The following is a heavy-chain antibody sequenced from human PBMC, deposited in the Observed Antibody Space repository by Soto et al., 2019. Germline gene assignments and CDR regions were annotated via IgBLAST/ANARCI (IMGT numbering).Heavy chain of an antibody. CDR3: ARSDYYEDTGTFEY. J-gene: IGHJ4*02. D-gene: IGHD4-17*01. CDR2: ISGKNGNT. CDR1: GYSFSDFG. Sequence: EASVKVSCKASGYSFSDFGITWVRQAPGQGLEWMGWISGKNGNTNCAQKVQGRVTLTADTSTSTAYMEMRALTSDDTATYYCARSDYYEDTGTFEYWGQGTPVTVSS. V-gene: IGHV1-18*04.